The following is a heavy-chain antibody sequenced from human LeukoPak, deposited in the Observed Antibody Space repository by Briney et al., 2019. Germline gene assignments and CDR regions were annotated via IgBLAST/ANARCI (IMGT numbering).Heavy chain of an antibody. J-gene: IGHJ4*02. CDR2: IYYSGST. Sequence: SETLSLTCTVSGGSVSSGGYYWSWIRQPPGKGLEWIGYIYYSGSTYYNPSLKSRVTISVDTSKNQFSLRLSSVTAADTAVYYCARGGGHCTDGICYDYWGQGTLVTVSS. V-gene: IGHV4-30-4*01. D-gene: IGHD2-8*01. CDR3: ARGGGHCTDGICYDY. CDR1: GGSVSSGGYY.